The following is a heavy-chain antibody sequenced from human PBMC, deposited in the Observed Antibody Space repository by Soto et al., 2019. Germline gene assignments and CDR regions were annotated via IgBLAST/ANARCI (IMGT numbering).Heavy chain of an antibody. CDR2: IYYSGST. J-gene: IGHJ6*01. D-gene: IGHD5-18*01. CDR3: ARHGGGYSYSYQIGGGMDV. CDR1: GGSISSGGYY. V-gene: IGHV4-31*03. Sequence: SETLSLTCTVSGGSISSGGYYWSWIRQHPGKGLEWIGYIYYSGSTYYNPSLKSRVTISVDTSKNQFSLKLSSVTAADTAVDYCARHGGGYSYSYQIGGGMDVWGQGTTVTVYS.